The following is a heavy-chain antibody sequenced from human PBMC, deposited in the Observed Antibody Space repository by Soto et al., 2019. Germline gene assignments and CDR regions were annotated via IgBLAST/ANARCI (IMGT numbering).Heavy chain of an antibody. J-gene: IGHJ4*02. CDR1: GGSVTNSSYY. CDR3: VSQRTTVPTQAYFDY. V-gene: IGHV4-39*01. D-gene: IGHD4-17*01. CDR2: VYYRGRS. Sequence: SETLSLTCTVSGGSVTNSSYYWGWIRQSPGKGLEWIGSVYYRGRSYSKSSVKSRVTISVDTSKNRFSLSLNSVTASDTAVYFCVSQRTTVPTQAYFDYRGPGAMVTVYS.